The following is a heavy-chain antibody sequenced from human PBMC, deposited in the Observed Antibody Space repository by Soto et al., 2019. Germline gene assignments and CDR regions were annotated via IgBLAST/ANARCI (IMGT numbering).Heavy chain of an antibody. Sequence: EVQLVESGGGLAQPGGSLRLSCAASGFTFSSYWMHWVRQAPGKGLEWVSRINSDGSSTSYADIVKGRFTISRDNAKNTVYLQMNSLRAEDTALYYCARGIRNYYGSDYWGQETLVTVSS. V-gene: IGHV3-74*01. CDR3: ARGIRNYYGSDY. CDR1: GFTFSSYW. CDR2: INSDGSST. D-gene: IGHD3-10*01. J-gene: IGHJ4*02.